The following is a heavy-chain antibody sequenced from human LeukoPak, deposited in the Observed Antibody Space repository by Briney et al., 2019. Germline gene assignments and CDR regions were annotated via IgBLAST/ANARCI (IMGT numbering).Heavy chain of an antibody. CDR2: IYTSGST. CDR1: GGSISSYY. Sequence: PSETLSLTCTVSGGSISSYYWSWIRQPAGKGLEWIGRIYTSGSTNYNPSLKSRVTMSVDTSKNQFSLKLSSVTAADTAVYYCARDGTPGASDPFDYWGQGTLVTVSS. V-gene: IGHV4-4*07. J-gene: IGHJ4*02. D-gene: IGHD7-27*01. CDR3: ARDGTPGASDPFDY.